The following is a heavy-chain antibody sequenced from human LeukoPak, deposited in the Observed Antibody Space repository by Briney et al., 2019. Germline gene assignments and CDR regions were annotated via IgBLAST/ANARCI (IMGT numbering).Heavy chain of an antibody. CDR2: ISGTGGST. D-gene: IGHD6-6*01. J-gene: IGHJ4*02. Sequence: GGSLRLSCAASGFTFSSYAMSWVRQAPGKGLEWVSGISGTGGSTYYADSVKGRFTISRDNSKNTVSLQMNSLRAEDTAVYYCAKEGGRIAARPFDYWGQGTLVTVSS. CDR1: GFTFSSYA. V-gene: IGHV3-23*01. CDR3: AKEGGRIAARPFDY.